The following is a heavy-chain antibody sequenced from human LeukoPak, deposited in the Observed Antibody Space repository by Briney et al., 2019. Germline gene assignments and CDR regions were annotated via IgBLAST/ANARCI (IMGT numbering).Heavy chain of an antibody. J-gene: IGHJ4*02. D-gene: IGHD3-10*01. CDR1: GYTFTAYG. CDR2: ISVYKSNT. V-gene: IGHV1-18*04. Sequence: APVKVSCKASGYTFTAYGVSWVREAPGQGLEWMGWISVYKSNTEYAQKFQGRVTMTTDTSTKTAYMELTSLKSDDTAVYYCARVRHYYGSGTHFSFDYWGQGTLITVSA. CDR3: ARVRHYYGSGTHFSFDY.